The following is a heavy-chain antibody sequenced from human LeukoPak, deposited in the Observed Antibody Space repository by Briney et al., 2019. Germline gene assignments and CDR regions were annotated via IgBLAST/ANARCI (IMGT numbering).Heavy chain of an antibody. V-gene: IGHV1-69*13. CDR3: ARESREVCYYCYYGMDV. D-gene: IGHD3-16*01. Sequence: SVKLSCKSSGGTFSSYAISWVRRAPGQRLEWMGGIIPIFGTANYAQKFQGRVTITADESTSTAYMELSSLRSEDTAVYYCARESREVCYYCYYGMDVWGKGTTVTVSS. CDR1: GGTFSSYA. CDR2: IIPIFGTA. J-gene: IGHJ6*04.